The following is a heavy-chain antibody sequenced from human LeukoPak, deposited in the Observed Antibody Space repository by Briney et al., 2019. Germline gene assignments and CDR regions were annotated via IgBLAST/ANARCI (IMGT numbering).Heavy chain of an antibody. CDR2: IYPGDSDT. J-gene: IGHJ4*02. V-gene: IGHV5-51*01. Sequence: GESLKISCKSSGYRFSNYWIAWVRQIPGTGLEWMGIIYPGDSDTRYSPSFQGQVTISADKSISTAYLQWNNLKASDTAMYYCAKHDDFGYENWGQGTLVTVSS. CDR3: AKHDDFGYEN. CDR1: GYRFSNYW. D-gene: IGHD5-12*01.